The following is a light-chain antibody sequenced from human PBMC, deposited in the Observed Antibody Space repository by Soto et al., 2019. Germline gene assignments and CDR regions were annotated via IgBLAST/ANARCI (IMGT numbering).Light chain of an antibody. V-gene: IGKV3-20*01. CDR1: QSTSTSY. CDR2: GTS. Sequence: EIVLTQSPGTLSLSPGDRATLSCRASQSTSTSYLAWYQHKPGQAPRLIIYGTSSRSTGIPDRFSGSGSETDFSLTITRLEPEDFAVYYCQQYDSSPSWTFGQGTKLEIK. J-gene: IGKJ2*02. CDR3: QQYDSSPSWT.